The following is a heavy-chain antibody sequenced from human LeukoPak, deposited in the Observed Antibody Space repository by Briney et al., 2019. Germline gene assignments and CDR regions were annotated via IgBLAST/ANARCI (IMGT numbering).Heavy chain of an antibody. D-gene: IGHD3-22*01. V-gene: IGHV3-43*02. CDR2: ISGVGGST. Sequence: GGSLRLSCAASGFTFGDYAMHWVRQAPGKGLEWVSLISGVGGSTYYADSVKGRFTISRDNSKNSLYLQMNSLRTEDTALYYCAKDQTYYYDSASFDYWGQGTLVTVSS. CDR3: AKDQTYYYDSASFDY. CDR1: GFTFGDYA. J-gene: IGHJ4*02.